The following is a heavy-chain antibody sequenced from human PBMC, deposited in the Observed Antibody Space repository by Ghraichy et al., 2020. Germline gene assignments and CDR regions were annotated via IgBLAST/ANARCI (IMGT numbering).Heavy chain of an antibody. CDR2: IYYSGST. CDR1: GGSISSYY. D-gene: IGHD5-18*01. J-gene: IGHJ4*02. V-gene: IGHV4-59*01. CDR3: ARDTAMGFDY. Sequence: SQTLSLTCTVSGGSISSYYWSWIRQPPGKGLEWIGYIYYSGSTNYNPSLKSRVTISVDTSKNQFSLKLSSVTAADTAMYYCARDTAMGFDYWGQGTLVTVSS.